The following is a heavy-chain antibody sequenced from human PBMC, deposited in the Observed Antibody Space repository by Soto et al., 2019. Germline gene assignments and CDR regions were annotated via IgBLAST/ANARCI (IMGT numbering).Heavy chain of an antibody. CDR3: ARSSSIAAPRGMDV. CDR1: GFTFSSYE. V-gene: IGHV3-48*03. J-gene: IGHJ6*02. D-gene: IGHD6-6*01. CDR2: ISSSGSTI. Sequence: AGGSLRLSCAASGFTFSSYEMNWVRQAPGKGLEWVSYISSSGSTIYYADSVKGRFTISRDNAKNSLYLQMNSLRAEDTAVYYCARSSSIAAPRGMDVWGQGTTVTVSS.